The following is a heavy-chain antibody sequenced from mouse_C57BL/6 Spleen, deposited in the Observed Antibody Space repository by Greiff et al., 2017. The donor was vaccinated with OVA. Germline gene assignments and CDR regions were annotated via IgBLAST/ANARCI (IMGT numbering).Heavy chain of an antibody. D-gene: IGHD1-1*01. Sequence: QVQLQQSGPELVKPGASVKISCKASGYAFSSSWMNWVKQRPGKGLEWIGRIYPGDGDTNYNGKFKGKATLTADKSSSTAYMQLSSLTSEDSAVYFCARRRFGTTVVEGGVDYWGQGTTLTVSS. CDR2: IYPGDGDT. CDR3: ARRRFGTTVVEGGVDY. J-gene: IGHJ2*01. CDR1: GYAFSSSW. V-gene: IGHV1-82*01.